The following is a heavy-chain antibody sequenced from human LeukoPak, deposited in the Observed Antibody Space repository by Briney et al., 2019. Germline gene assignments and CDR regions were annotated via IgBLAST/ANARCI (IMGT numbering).Heavy chain of an antibody. V-gene: IGHV4-59*08. J-gene: IGHJ4*02. CDR1: GGSISSYY. CDR2: IFYSGST. Sequence: SETLSLTCTVSGGSISSYYRSWIRQPPGKGLEWIGYIFYSGSTNYNPSLKSRVTISVDTSKNQFSLKLSSVTAADTAVYYCAGTPPNWGNQSIYFDYWGLGTLVTVSS. D-gene: IGHD7-27*01. CDR3: AGTPPNWGNQSIYFDY.